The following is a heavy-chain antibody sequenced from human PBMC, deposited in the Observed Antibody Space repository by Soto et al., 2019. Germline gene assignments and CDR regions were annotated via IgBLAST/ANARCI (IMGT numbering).Heavy chain of an antibody. D-gene: IGHD3-3*01. CDR3: ARSSGGNFGIIIEGSNWFDP. Sequence: ASVKVSCKAPGDTFTSYYLNWVRQAPGQGLEWMGVINPHGGSTKYAQKFQGRVTTTRDTSRSTVYMELRSLRSDDTAIYYCARSSGGNFGIIIEGSNWFDPWGQGTLVTVSS. J-gene: IGHJ5*02. V-gene: IGHV1-46*01. CDR2: INPHGGST. CDR1: GDTFTSYY.